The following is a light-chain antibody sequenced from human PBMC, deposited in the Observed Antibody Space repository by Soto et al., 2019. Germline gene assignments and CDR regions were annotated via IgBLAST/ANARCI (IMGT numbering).Light chain of an antibody. Sequence: QSVLTQPASVSGSPGQSITISCTGTSSDVGGYNYVSWYQQHPGKAPKLMIYDVSNRPSGVSNRFSGSKSGNTASLTISGLQAEDEADYYCSSYTSSSTYVVVFGGGTKPTVL. J-gene: IGLJ2*01. CDR2: DVS. CDR1: SSDVGGYNY. CDR3: SSYTSSSTYVVV. V-gene: IGLV2-14*01.